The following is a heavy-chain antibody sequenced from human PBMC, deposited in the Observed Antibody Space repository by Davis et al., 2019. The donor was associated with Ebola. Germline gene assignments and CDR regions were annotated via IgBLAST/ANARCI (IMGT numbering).Heavy chain of an antibody. CDR2: IYYTVSA. CDR3: AERGGSV. CDR1: GVSISRHY. D-gene: IGHD3-16*01. Sequence: PRGSLRLSCTVSGVSISRHYWSWIRQPPGKRLEWIGSIYYTVSAYYNSSLNSRVTISVDTSKNQLSLKLNSVTAADTAIYYCAERGGSVWGQGTLVTVSS. J-gene: IGHJ4*02. V-gene: IGHV4-59*11.